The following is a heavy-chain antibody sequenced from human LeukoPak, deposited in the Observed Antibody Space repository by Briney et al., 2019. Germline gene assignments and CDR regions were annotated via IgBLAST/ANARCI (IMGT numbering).Heavy chain of an antibody. Sequence: ASVKVSCKASGYTFTGYYMHWVRQAPGQGLEWMGWISAYNGNTNYAQKLQGRVTMTTDTSTSTAYMELRSLRSDDTAVYYCAKYYYDSSGYYITPPARAPDYWGQGTLVTVSS. V-gene: IGHV1-18*04. CDR1: GYTFTGYY. CDR2: ISAYNGNT. CDR3: AKYYYDSSGYYITPPARAPDY. J-gene: IGHJ4*02. D-gene: IGHD3-22*01.